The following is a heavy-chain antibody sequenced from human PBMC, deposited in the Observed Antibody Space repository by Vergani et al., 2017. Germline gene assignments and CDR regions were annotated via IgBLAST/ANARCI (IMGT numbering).Heavy chain of an antibody. CDR3: ARDRLAYCGGDCYSSVDY. D-gene: IGHD2-21*01. CDR1: GYTFTSYG. J-gene: IGHJ4*02. V-gene: IGHV1-18*01. Sequence: QVQLVQSGAEVKKPGASVKVSCKASGYTFTSYGISWVRQAPGQGLEWMGWISAYNGNTNYAQKLQGRVTMTTDTSPSTAYMELRSLRSDDTAVYYCARDRLAYCGGDCYSSVDYWGQGTLVTVSS. CDR2: ISAYNGNT.